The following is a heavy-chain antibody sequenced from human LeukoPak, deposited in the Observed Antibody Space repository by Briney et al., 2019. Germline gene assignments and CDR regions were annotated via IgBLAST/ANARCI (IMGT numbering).Heavy chain of an antibody. CDR3: ARRNYGAYYYYYMDV. CDR2: INHSGST. J-gene: IGHJ6*03. CDR1: GGSFSGYY. V-gene: IGHV4-34*01. Sequence: SETLSLTCAVYGGSFSGYYWSWIRQPPGKGLEWIGEINHSGSTNYNPSLKSRVTISVDTSKNQFSLKLSSVTAADTAVYYCARRNYGAYYYYYMDVWGKGTTVTISS. D-gene: IGHD4-17*01.